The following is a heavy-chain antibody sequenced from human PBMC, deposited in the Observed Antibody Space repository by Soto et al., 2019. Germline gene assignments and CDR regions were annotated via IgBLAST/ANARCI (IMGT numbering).Heavy chain of an antibody. J-gene: IGHJ4*02. CDR3: AHRRRLESCSGGSCYYFDF. CDR2: FYWDDDR. Sequence: QITLKESGPPLVKPTQTLTLTCTFSGFSICSAGVGVGWIRQPPGTALEWLAIFYWDDDRRYSPSLKNRLTITKDTYNNHVVLTMTNMDPVDTATYCCAHRRRLESCSGGSCYYFDFWGQGTLVTVSS. V-gene: IGHV2-5*02. CDR1: GFSICSAGVG. D-gene: IGHD2-15*01.